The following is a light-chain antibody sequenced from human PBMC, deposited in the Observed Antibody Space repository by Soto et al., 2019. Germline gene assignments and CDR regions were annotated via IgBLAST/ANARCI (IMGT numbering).Light chain of an antibody. V-gene: IGKV3-11*01. Sequence: EIVWTQSPATLSLSPGERATLSCRASQSVSSYLAWYQQKPGQAPRLLIYDASNRATGIPARFSGSGSGTDFTLIISSLEPEDFAVYYCQQRSNWPRTFGQGTKVDIK. CDR1: QSVSSY. CDR3: QQRSNWPRT. CDR2: DAS. J-gene: IGKJ1*01.